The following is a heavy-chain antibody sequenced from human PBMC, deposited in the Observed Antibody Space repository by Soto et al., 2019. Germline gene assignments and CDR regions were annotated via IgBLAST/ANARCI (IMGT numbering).Heavy chain of an antibody. CDR1: GFTFSSYG. CDR2: IWYDGSNK. Sequence: VQLVESGGGVVQPGRSLRLSCAASGFTFSSYGMHWVRQAPGKGLEWVAVIWYDGSNKYYADSVKGRFTISRDNSKNTLYLQMNSLRAEDTAVYYCARDLVAAGLSYYYYGMDVWGQGTTVTVSS. CDR3: ARDLVAAGLSYYYYGMDV. V-gene: IGHV3-33*01. D-gene: IGHD6-13*01. J-gene: IGHJ6*02.